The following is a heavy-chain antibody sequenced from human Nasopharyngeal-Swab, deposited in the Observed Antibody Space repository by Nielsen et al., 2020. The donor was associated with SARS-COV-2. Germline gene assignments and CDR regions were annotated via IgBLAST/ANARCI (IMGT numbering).Heavy chain of an antibody. Sequence: GESLKISCKGSGYSFTSYWIGWVRQMPGKGLEWMGRIDPSDSYTNYSPSFQGHVTISADKSISTAYLQWSSLKASDTAMYYCASGGSGSYPYYWGQGTLVTVSS. CDR3: ASGGSGSYPYY. CDR2: IDPSDSYT. V-gene: IGHV5-10-1*01. CDR1: GYSFTSYW. D-gene: IGHD3-10*01. J-gene: IGHJ4*02.